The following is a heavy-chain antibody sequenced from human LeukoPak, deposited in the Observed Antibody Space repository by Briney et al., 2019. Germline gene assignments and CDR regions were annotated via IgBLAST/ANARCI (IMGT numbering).Heavy chain of an antibody. CDR3: ARDLSPLSGWYLGLDY. V-gene: IGHV3-7*01. D-gene: IGHD6-19*01. CDR1: GFTFSSYW. J-gene: IGHJ4*02. Sequence: GGSLRLSCAASGFTFSSYWMSWVRQAPGKGLEWVANIKQDGSEKYYVDSVKGRFTISRDNAKNSLYLQMNSLRAEDTAVYYCARDLSPLSGWYLGLDYWGQGTLVTVSS. CDR2: IKQDGSEK.